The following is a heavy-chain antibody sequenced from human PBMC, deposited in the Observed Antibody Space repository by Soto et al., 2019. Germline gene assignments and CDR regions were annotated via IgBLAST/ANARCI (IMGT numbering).Heavy chain of an antibody. CDR3: VRQGIGNLHGLVDV. J-gene: IGHJ6*02. D-gene: IGHD1-1*01. Sequence: QVHLQQSVPGLVKPSETLSLTCTVSSGPSSSHNWGWILQSPGRGLEWIGYVYNTGGTSYNPSLKSRVTRSADTSANHTSLTLSSVPAADTAIYYCVRQGIGNLHGLVDVWGQGTTVSVSS. V-gene: IGHV4-59*08. CDR1: SGPSSSHN. CDR2: VYNTGGT.